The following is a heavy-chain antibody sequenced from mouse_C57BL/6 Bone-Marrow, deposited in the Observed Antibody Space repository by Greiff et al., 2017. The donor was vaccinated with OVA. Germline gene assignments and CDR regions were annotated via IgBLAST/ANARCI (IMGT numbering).Heavy chain of an antibody. J-gene: IGHJ2*01. Sequence: EVKLVESEGGLVQPGSSMKLSCTASGFTFSDYYMAWVRQVPEKGLEWVANINYDGSSTYYLDSLKSRFIISRDNAKNILYLQMSSLKSEDTATYYCAREGSSYYYGSLDYWGQGTTLTVSS. CDR3: AREGSSYYYGSLDY. CDR1: GFTFSDYY. V-gene: IGHV5-16*01. D-gene: IGHD1-1*01. CDR2: INYDGSST.